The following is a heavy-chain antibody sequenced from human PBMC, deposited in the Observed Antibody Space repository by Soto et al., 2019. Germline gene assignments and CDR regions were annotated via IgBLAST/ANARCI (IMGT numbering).Heavy chain of an antibody. J-gene: IGHJ4*02. V-gene: IGHV1-46*01. CDR3: ARDPQAYCSGGRCYHFDY. CDR2: INPSGDNI. Sequence: QVQLVQSGAEVKKPGASVRVSCKASGYTLTSYSMHWVRQAPGQGLEWMGIINPSGDNIRYAQNFQGRVTMTRDTSTSTVYLELSSLRSEDTAIYYCARDPQAYCSGGRCYHFDYWGQGTLVTVSS. D-gene: IGHD2-15*01. CDR1: GYTLTSYS.